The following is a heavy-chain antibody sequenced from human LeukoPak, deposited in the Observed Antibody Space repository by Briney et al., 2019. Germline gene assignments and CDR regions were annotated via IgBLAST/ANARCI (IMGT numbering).Heavy chain of an antibody. D-gene: IGHD6-13*01. J-gene: IGHJ4*02. CDR3: ARLGYSTRWYYFDY. CDR2: MYYSGST. CDR1: GGYISSGSYY. V-gene: IGHV4-39*01. Sequence: SETLSLTCTVSGGYISSGSYYWGWIRQPPGKGLEWIGSMYYSGSTYYNPSLESRVTISVDTSKNQFSLKLSSVTAADTAVYYCARLGYSTRWYYFDYWGQGTLVTVSS.